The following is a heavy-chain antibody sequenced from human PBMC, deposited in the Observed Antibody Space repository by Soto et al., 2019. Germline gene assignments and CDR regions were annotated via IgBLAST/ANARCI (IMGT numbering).Heavy chain of an antibody. D-gene: IGHD6-6*01. Sequence: PGGSLRLSCAASGFTFNSYGMHWVRQAPGKGLEWVAVISYDGSNKYYADSVKGRFTISRDNYKNTLDLQMNSLRAEDTAVYYCARDFSPGLLWGYSSSSFWFAPWGQGTLVTVSS. CDR1: GFTFNSYG. V-gene: IGHV3-30*03. CDR2: ISYDGSNK. CDR3: ARDFSPGLLWGYSSSSFWFAP. J-gene: IGHJ5*02.